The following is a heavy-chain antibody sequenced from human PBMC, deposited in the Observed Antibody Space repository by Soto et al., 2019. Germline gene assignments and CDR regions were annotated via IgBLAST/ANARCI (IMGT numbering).Heavy chain of an antibody. J-gene: IGHJ6*02. Sequence: SVKVSCKASGGTFSSYAISWVRQAPGQGLEWMGGIIPIFGTANYAQKFQGRVTITADESTSTAYMEQSSLRSEDTAVYYCARGPSGRWWVTTGYYYGMDVGGQGTTVTVSS. CDR3: ARGPSGRWWVTTGYYYGMDV. CDR1: GGTFSSYA. D-gene: IGHD4-4*01. V-gene: IGHV1-69*13. CDR2: IIPIFGTA.